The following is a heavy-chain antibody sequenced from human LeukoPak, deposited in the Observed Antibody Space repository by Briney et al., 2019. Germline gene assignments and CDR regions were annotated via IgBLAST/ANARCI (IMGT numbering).Heavy chain of an antibody. CDR3: ARFIWSGYSMDY. V-gene: IGHV3-30-3*01. CDR1: GFTFSSYA. CDR2: ISYDGSNK. D-gene: IGHD3-3*01. Sequence: PGGSLRLSCAASGFTFSSYAMHWVRQAPGKGLEWVAVISYDGSNKYYADSVKGRFTISRDNAKNSLYLQMNSLRAEDTAVYYCARFIWSGYSMDYWGQGTLVTVSS. J-gene: IGHJ4*02.